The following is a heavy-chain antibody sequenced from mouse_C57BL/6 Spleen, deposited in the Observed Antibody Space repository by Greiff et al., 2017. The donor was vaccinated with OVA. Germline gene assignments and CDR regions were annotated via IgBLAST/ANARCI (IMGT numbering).Heavy chain of an antibody. CDR3: ARCYGSSPWYFDV. CDR1: GYTFTSYW. CDR2: IDPSDSYT. J-gene: IGHJ1*03. D-gene: IGHD1-1*01. V-gene: IGHV1-69*01. Sequence: QVQLQQPGAELVMPGASVKLSCKASGYTFTSYWMHWVKQRPGQGLEWIGEIDPSDSYTNYNQKFKGKSTLTVDKSSSTAYMQLSSLTSEESAVYYCARCYGSSPWYFDVWGTGTTVTVSS.